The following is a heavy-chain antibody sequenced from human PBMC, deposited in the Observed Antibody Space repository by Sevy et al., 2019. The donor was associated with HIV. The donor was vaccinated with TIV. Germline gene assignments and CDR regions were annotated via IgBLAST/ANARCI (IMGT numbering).Heavy chain of an antibody. CDR3: ARDQHCYAGNIRTGWFDP. D-gene: IGHD2-21*01. Sequence: GGSLRLSCAASGFTFSSYAMHWVRQAPGKGLEWVAVISYDGRNKYYGDSVKGRFTISRDNSRNTVHLQMTSLRAEDTAVHYGARDQHCYAGNIRTGWFDPWGQGTLVTVSS. J-gene: IGHJ5*02. V-gene: IGHV3-30*04. CDR2: ISYDGRNK. CDR1: GFTFSSYA.